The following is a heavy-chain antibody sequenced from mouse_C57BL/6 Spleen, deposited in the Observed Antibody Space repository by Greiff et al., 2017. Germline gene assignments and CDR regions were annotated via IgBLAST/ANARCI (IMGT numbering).Heavy chain of an antibody. V-gene: IGHV1-82*01. Sequence: VKLMESGPELVKPGASVKISCKASGYAFSSSWMNWVKQRPGKGLEWIGRIYPGDGDTNYNGKFKGKATLTADKSSSTAYMQLSSLPSEDSAVYFCAREDSYAMDYWGQGTSVTVSS. J-gene: IGHJ4*01. CDR1: GYAFSSSW. CDR3: AREDSYAMDY. CDR2: IYPGDGDT.